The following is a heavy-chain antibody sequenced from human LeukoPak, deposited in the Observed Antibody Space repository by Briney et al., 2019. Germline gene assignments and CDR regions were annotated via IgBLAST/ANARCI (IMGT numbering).Heavy chain of an antibody. CDR2: IYYSGST. J-gene: IGHJ4*02. V-gene: IGHV4-31*03. CDR1: GGSISSGGYY. Sequence: SETLSLTCTVSGGSISSGGYYWSWIRQHPGKALEWIGYIYYSGSTYYNPSLKSRVTISVDTSKNQFSLKLSSVTAADTAVYYCAREAKSSYYYGSGSYYNPCYFDYWGQGTLVTVSS. CDR3: AREAKSSYYYGSGSYYNPCYFDY. D-gene: IGHD3-10*01.